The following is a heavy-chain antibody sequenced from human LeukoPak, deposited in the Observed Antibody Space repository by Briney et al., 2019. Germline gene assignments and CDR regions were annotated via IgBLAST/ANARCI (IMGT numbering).Heavy chain of an antibody. CDR3: ARDLSSRGVISLDY. CDR1: GGSISNYY. V-gene: IGHV4-4*07. Sequence: SETLSLTCTVSGGSISNYYWSWIRQPAGKGLEWIGRIYSDGRTNYDLSLSSRLAMSVDTSKNQFSLKLSSVTAADTAVYYCARDLSSRGVISLDYWGQGTLVTISS. J-gene: IGHJ4*02. D-gene: IGHD3-10*01. CDR2: IYSDGRT.